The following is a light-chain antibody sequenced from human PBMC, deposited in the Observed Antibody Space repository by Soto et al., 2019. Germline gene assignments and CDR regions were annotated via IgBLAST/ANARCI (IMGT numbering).Light chain of an antibody. J-gene: IGKJ1*01. CDR2: DAS. Sequence: DVQMTQSPSTLSASVGDRVSITCRATQDIGTYLAWYQQIPGKAPKLLIYDASTLQTGVPSRFSGSGSGTEFALTISSPQPDDFATYYCQYYNTFSGTFGQGTKVDIK. CDR1: QDIGTY. V-gene: IGKV1-5*01. CDR3: QYYNTFSGT.